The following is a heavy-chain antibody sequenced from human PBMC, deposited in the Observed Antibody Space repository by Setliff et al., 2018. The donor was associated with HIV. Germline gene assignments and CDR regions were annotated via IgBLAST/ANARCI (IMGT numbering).Heavy chain of an antibody. CDR2: ISANVGTT. Sequence: GESLKISCTASGFTIGNYAMSWVRQVPGRGLEWVSSISANVGTTYFADSVQGRFTISRDDSANILYLHMNSLRVDDTAIYYCSKQGRGFFAAGSVDCWGRGTLVTVSS. CDR1: GFTIGNYA. D-gene: IGHD6-13*01. CDR3: SKQGRGFFAAGSVDC. V-gene: IGHV3-23*01. J-gene: IGHJ4*02.